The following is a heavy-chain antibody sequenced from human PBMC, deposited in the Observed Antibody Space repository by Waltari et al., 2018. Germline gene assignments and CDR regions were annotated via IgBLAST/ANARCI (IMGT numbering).Heavy chain of an antibody. CDR2: RWYDGSNK. Sequence: QVQLVESGGGVVQPGRSLRLSCPASGFTFSSYGMHWVRQSPGKGLEWVAVRWYDGSNKYYADSVKGRFTISRDNSKNTLYLQMNSLRAEDTAVYYCAREVESSGQDYFDYWGQGTLVTVSS. V-gene: IGHV3-33*01. CDR3: AREVESSGQDYFDY. J-gene: IGHJ4*02. CDR1: GFTFSSYG. D-gene: IGHD6-19*01.